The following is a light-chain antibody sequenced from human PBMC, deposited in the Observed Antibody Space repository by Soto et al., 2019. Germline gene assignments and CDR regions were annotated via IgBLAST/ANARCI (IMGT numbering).Light chain of an antibody. CDR3: QHYGSSPPIT. V-gene: IGKV3-20*01. CDR2: GAS. J-gene: IGKJ5*01. CDR1: QTVRSSF. Sequence: IVLTQSPGTLSLSPGERATLSCRASQTVRSSFLAWYQQTPGQVPRLLIYGASSRATGIPDRFSGSGSGTDFTLTISRLEPEDFAVYYCQHYGSSPPITFGQGTRLEIK.